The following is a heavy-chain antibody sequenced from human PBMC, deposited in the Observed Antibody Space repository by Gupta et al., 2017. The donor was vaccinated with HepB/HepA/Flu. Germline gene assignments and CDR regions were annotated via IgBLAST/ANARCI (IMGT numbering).Heavy chain of an antibody. D-gene: IGHD3-10*01. CDR1: GYTFTGYY. CDR2: INPNRGGT. Sequence: QVQLVQSGAEVKKPGASVKVSCKASGYTFTGYYMHWVRQAPGQGLEWMGWINPNRGGTNYAQKFQGRGTMTRDTSISTAYMELSRRRSDDTAVDDWAIGGLNGSGYRWFDPWGQGNRGTVS. CDR3: AIGGLNGSGYRWFDP. J-gene: IGHJ5*02. V-gene: IGHV1-2*02.